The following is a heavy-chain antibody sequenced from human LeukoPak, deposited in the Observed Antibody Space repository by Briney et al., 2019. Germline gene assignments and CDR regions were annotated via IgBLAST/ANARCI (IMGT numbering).Heavy chain of an antibody. D-gene: IGHD2-15*01. CDR1: GFTFSSYW. J-gene: IGHJ5*02. CDR2: IKSDGSTT. V-gene: IGHV3-74*01. CDR3: TRRVSTTRWFDP. Sequence: GGSLRLSCAASGFTFSSYWMHWVRQAPGKGLVWVSRIKSDGSTTNYADSVKGRFTISRDNAENTLYLQMNSLRVEDTAVYYCTRRVSTTRWFDPWGQGTLDTVSP.